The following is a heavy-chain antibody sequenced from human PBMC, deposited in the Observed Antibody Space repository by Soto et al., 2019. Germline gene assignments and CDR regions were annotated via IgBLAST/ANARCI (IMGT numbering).Heavy chain of an antibody. V-gene: IGHV1-24*01. CDR1: GYTLTELS. J-gene: IGHJ3*02. CDR3: ATYYYDFWSGPDAFDI. CDR2: FDPEDGET. Sequence: ASVKVSCKVSGYTLTELSMHWVRQAPGKGLEWMGGFDPEDGETIYAQKFQGRVTMTEDTSTDTAYMEPSSLRSEDTAVYYCATYYYDFWSGPDAFDIWGQGTMVTVSS. D-gene: IGHD3-3*01.